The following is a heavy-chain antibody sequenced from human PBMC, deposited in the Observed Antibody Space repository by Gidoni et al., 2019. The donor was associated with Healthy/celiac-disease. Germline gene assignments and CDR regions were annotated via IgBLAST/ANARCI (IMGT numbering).Heavy chain of an antibody. CDR2: ISYDGSNK. D-gene: IGHD3-10*01. CDR3: ARGYYYGSGSDQFDY. J-gene: IGHJ4*02. Sequence: QVQLVESGGGVVKPGRSLRLSCAASGFTFSSYAMHWVRQAPGKGLEWVAVISYDGSNKYYADSVKGRFTISRDNSKNTLYLQMNSLRAEDTAVYYCARGYYYGSGSDQFDYWGQGTLVTVSS. V-gene: IGHV3-30-3*01. CDR1: GFTFSSYA.